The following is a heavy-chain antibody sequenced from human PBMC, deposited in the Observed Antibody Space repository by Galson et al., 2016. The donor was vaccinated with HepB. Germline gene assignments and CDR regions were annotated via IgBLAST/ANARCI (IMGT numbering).Heavy chain of an antibody. CDR3: ARGGNYQLPPL. CDR2: ISFDGNNN. CDR1: GFTFSTYG. D-gene: IGHD2-2*01. J-gene: IGHJ4*02. Sequence: LRLSCAASGFTFSTYGMHWVRQAPGKGLEWVAVISFDGNNNFYMDSVKGRFTLSRDNSKNTAFLQMNSLRVDDTGVYYCARGGNYQLPPLWGQGTLVTVSS. V-gene: IGHV3-30*03.